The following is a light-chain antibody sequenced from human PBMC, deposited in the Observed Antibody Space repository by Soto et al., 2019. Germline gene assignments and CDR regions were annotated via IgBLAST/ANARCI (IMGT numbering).Light chain of an antibody. CDR1: QSVSSSY. CDR2: GAS. J-gene: IGKJ1*01. CDR3: QQYVSSPWA. V-gene: IGKV3-20*01. Sequence: IVLTQSPDTLSLSPGERATVSCRASQSVSSSYLAWYQQKPGQALRLLIYGASRRATGIPDRFTGSGSGTDFTLTISRLEPEDFAVYYCQQYVSSPWAFGQGTKVDI.